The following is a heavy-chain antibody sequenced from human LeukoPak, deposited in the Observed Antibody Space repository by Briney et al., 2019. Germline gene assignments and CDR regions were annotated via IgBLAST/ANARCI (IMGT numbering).Heavy chain of an antibody. CDR3: ASSFGSGSRPFDY. CDR2: ISGSGGST. Sequence: GGSLRLSCAASGFTFSSYAMSWVRQAPGKGLEWVSAISGSGGSTCYADSVKGRFTISRDNSKNTLYLQMNSLRAEDTAVYYCASSFGSGSRPFDYWGQGTLVTVSS. D-gene: IGHD3-10*01. CDR1: GFTFSSYA. J-gene: IGHJ4*02. V-gene: IGHV3-23*01.